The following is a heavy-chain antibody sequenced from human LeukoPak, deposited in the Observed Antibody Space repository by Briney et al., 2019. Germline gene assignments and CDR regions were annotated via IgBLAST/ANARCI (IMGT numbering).Heavy chain of an antibody. V-gene: IGHV3-23*01. D-gene: IGHD3-10*01. CDR1: GFTFSSYA. CDR3: AKERYYYGSGFEY. J-gene: IGHJ4*02. CDR2: ISGSGANT. Sequence: PGGSLRLSCAASGFTFSSYAMSWVRQAPGKGLEWVSGISGSGANTYYADSVKGRLIISRENSENTLYLQMNSLRAEDTAIYYCAKERYYYGSGFEYWGQGSLVTVSS.